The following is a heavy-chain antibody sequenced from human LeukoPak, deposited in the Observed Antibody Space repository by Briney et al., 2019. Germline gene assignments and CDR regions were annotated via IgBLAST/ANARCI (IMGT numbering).Heavy chain of an antibody. D-gene: IGHD2-2*01. V-gene: IGHV4-34*01. CDR3: ARGGRYCSSTSCSYYFDY. CDR1: GGSFSGYY. Sequence: SETLPLTCAVYGGSFSGYYWSWIRQPPGKGLEWIGEINHSGSTNYNPSLKSRVTISVDTSKNQFSLKLSSVTAADTAVYYCARGGRYCSSTSCSYYFDYWGQGTLVTVSS. J-gene: IGHJ4*02. CDR2: INHSGST.